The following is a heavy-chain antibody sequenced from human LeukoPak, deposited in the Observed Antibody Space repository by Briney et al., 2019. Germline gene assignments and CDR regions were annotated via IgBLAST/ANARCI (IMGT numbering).Heavy chain of an antibody. D-gene: IGHD6-13*01. J-gene: IGHJ4*02. Sequence: GESLKISCRASGYSFTTYWIGWVRQMPGKGLEWMGVIFPADSDTRYSPSFQGQVTISADKSISTAYLQWSSLKASDTAMYYCASVYSSTSWDYWGLGTLVTVSS. CDR3: ASVYSSTSWDY. V-gene: IGHV5-51*01. CDR1: GYSFTTYW. CDR2: IFPADSDT.